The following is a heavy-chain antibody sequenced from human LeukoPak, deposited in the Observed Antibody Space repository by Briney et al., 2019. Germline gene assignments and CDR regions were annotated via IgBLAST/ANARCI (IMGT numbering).Heavy chain of an antibody. D-gene: IGHD2-15*01. CDR3: AKDYSDSRVADVFFEH. J-gene: IGHJ4*02. V-gene: IGHV3-23*01. Sequence: PGGSLRLSCAASGLTFSDYAMSWFRQAPGKGLEWVSGITSGFTPHYADSVKGRFTISRDNSKNTFHLQLNSLRAEDTAVYYCAKDYSDSRVADVFFEHWGQGTLVTVSS. CDR1: GLTFSDYA. CDR2: ITSGFTP.